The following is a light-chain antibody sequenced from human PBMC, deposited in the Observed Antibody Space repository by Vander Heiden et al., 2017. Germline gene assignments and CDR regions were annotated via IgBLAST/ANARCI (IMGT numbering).Light chain of an antibody. CDR1: QSLLHSNGYNY. V-gene: IGKV2-28*01. J-gene: IGKJ1*01. Sequence: DIVMTQSPLSLPVTPGEPASISCRSSQSLLHSNGYNYLDWYLQKPGQSPQLLIYLGFNWAFGVPDRFSGRGSGTDFTLKISRGEGEDVGVYYCKQALQTPGTFGQGTKVEIK. CDR3: KQALQTPGT. CDR2: LGF.